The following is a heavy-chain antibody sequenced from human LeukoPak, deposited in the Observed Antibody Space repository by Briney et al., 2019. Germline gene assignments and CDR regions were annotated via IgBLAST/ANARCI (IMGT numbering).Heavy chain of an antibody. CDR3: ARAIVRGVELDY. J-gene: IGHJ4*02. V-gene: IGHV4-61*01. D-gene: IGHD3-10*02. CDR2: IYYSGST. Sequence: SETLSLTCTDSGGSVSSRSYYWSWIRQPPGKGLEWIGYIYYSGSTNYNPSLKSRVSISVDTTKNQFSLSLTSVTAADTAVYFCARAIVRGVELDYWGQGILLTVSS. CDR1: GGSVSSRSYY.